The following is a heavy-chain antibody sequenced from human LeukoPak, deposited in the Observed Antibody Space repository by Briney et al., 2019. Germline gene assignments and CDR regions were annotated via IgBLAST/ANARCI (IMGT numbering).Heavy chain of an antibody. CDR2: INPNSGGT. Sequence: ASVKVSCKASGYTFTGYYMHWVRQAPGQGLEWMGWINPNSGGTNYAQKFQGRVTMTRDTSISTAYMELSRLRSDDTAVYYCVRAYYYDSSGYHDAFDIWGQGTMVTVSS. J-gene: IGHJ3*02. CDR3: VRAYYYDSSGYHDAFDI. D-gene: IGHD3-22*01. CDR1: GYTFTGYY. V-gene: IGHV1-2*02.